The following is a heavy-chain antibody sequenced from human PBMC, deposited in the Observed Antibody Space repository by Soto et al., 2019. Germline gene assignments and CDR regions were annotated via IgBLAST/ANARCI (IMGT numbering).Heavy chain of an antibody. CDR1: GFTFNTYA. CDR3: ARNSPIYFTNAVCFAFQY. J-gene: IGHJ1*01. CDR2: ISYDGNNK. V-gene: IGHV3-33*01. Sequence: QVWLVESGGGVVQPGRSLRLSCAASGFTFNTYAMQWVRQAPGKGLEWVAHISYDGNNKYYGDSVKGRFTISRDDYKNTLFLQMNSLRAEDTAVYYCARNSPIYFTNAVCFAFQYWGQGTLVTVSS. D-gene: IGHD2-8*01.